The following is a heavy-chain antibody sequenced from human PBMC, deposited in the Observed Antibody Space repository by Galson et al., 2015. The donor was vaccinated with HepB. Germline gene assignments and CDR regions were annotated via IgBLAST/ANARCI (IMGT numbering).Heavy chain of an antibody. D-gene: IGHD2-15*01. CDR2: ISAYNGNT. V-gene: IGHV1-18*01. CDR1: GYTFTSYG. Sequence: SVKVSCKASGYTFTSYGISWVRQAPGQGLEWMGWISAYNGNTNYAQKLQGRVTMTTDTSTSTAYMELGSLRSDDTAVYYCARDRIVAATFSAFDIWGQGTMVTVSS. CDR3: ARDRIVAATFSAFDI. J-gene: IGHJ3*02.